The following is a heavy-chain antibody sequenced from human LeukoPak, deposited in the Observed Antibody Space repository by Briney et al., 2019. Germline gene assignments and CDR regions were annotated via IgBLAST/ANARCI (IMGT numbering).Heavy chain of an antibody. CDR3: ASVGDGMDV. CDR2: IYYSGST. Sequence: PSETLSLTCTVSGGSISSYYWSWIRQPPGKGLEWIGYIYYSGSTNYNPSLKSRVTISVDTSKDQFSLKLSSVTAADTAVYYCASVGDGMDVWGQGTTVTVSS. V-gene: IGHV4-59*12. D-gene: IGHD3-10*01. J-gene: IGHJ6*02. CDR1: GGSISSYY.